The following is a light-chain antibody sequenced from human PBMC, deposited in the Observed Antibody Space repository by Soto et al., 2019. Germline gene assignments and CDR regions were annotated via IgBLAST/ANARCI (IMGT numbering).Light chain of an antibody. CDR1: QTISSW. CDR3: QQYDSHVRT. Sequence: DIQMTQSPSTLSGSVGDRVTITCRASQTISSWLAWYQQKPGKAPKLLIYKASTLKSGVPSRFSGSGSGTEFTLTISSLQPDDFATYYCQQYDSHVRTFGQGTKVEIK. J-gene: IGKJ1*01. V-gene: IGKV1-5*03. CDR2: KAS.